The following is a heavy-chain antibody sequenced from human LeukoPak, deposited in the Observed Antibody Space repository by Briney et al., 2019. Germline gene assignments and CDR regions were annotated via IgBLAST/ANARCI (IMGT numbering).Heavy chain of an antibody. D-gene: IGHD1-20*01. CDR3: ARSRPAPAGRYNWNVWRKQKDYYYGLDV. CDR2: MNPQSGDT. Sequence: ASVKVSCKASGYTFTSDDINWVRQATGQGLEWVGWMNPQSGDTGYEQRFLGRVTMTRNTSTNTAYMELSSLRSEDTAVYYCARSRPAPAGRYNWNVWRKQKDYYYGLDVWGQGTTVTVS. CDR1: GYTFTSDD. J-gene: IGHJ6*02. V-gene: IGHV1-8*01.